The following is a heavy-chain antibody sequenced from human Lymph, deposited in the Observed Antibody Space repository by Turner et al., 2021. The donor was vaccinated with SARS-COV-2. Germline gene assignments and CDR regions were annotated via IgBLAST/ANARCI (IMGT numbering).Heavy chain of an antibody. Sequence: QVQLQQSGPGRVKPSQTLSPTYAISGDSVSSNSAAWNWIRQSPARGLEWLGRTYYRSKWYNDYAVSVKSRITINPDTSKNQFSLQLNSVIPEDTAVYYCARDKEGASIVVTIDPFTYYGMDVWGQGTTVTVSS. CDR1: GDSVSSNSAA. V-gene: IGHV6-1*01. CDR3: ARDKEGASIVVTIDPFTYYGMDV. D-gene: IGHD5-12*01. CDR2: TYYRSKWYN. J-gene: IGHJ6*02.